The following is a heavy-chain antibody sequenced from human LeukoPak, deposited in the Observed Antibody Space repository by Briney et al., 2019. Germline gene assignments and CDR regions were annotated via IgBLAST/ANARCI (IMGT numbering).Heavy chain of an antibody. Sequence: SETLSLTCTVSGGSISSYYWSWIRQPPGKGLEWIGYIYYSGSTNYNPSLKSRVTISVDTSKNQFSLKLSSVTAADTAVYYWARAVAATDYGGQGTRVTVSS. J-gene: IGHJ4*02. CDR1: GGSISSYY. CDR2: IYYSGST. D-gene: IGHD2-15*01. V-gene: IGHV4-59*01. CDR3: ARAVAATDY.